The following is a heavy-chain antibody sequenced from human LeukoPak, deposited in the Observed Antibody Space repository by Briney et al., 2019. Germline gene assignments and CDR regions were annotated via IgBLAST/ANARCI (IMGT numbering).Heavy chain of an antibody. CDR2: ISSSGSTI. CDR3: ARAYYGAVPFDI. J-gene: IGHJ3*02. V-gene: IGHV3-48*03. Sequence: GGSLRLSCAASGFTFSNYEMNWVRQAPGKGLEWVSYISSSGSTIYYADSVKGRFTISRDNAKNSLCLQMNSLRAEDTAVYYCARAYYGAVPFDIWGQGTMVTVSS. D-gene: IGHD4-17*01. CDR1: GFTFSNYE.